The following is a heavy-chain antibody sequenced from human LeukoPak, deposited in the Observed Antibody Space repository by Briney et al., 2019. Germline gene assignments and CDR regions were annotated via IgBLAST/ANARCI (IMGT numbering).Heavy chain of an antibody. V-gene: IGHV4-39*01. CDR1: GGSISSSNYY. J-gene: IGHJ4*02. D-gene: IGHD3-10*01. CDR2: IYYSGST. Sequence: SETLSLTCTVSGGSISSSNYYWGWIHQPPGKGLEWIGSIYYSGSTYYNPSLKSRVTISVDTSKSQFSLKLSSVTAADTAVYYCARHRESITMVRGALIFDFDYWGQGTLVTVSS. CDR3: ARHRESITMVRGALIFDFDY.